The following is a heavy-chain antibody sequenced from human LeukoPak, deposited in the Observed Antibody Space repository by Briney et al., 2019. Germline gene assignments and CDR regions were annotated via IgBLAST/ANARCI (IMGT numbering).Heavy chain of an antibody. J-gene: IGHJ4*01. CDR2: ISSNGGST. CDR1: GFTFSSYA. D-gene: IGHD6-25*01. CDR3: ARGLHSGIAAENFEY. Sequence: GGSLRLSCAGSGFTFSSYAIHWLRQAPGKGLEYVSSISSNGGSTHYANSVKGRFTISRDNSKNTLYLQMGSLRTEYMAVYYCARGLHSGIAAENFEYWGHGTLVTVSS. V-gene: IGHV3-64*01.